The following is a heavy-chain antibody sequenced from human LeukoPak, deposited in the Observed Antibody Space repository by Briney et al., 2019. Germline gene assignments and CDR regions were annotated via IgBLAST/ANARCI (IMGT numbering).Heavy chain of an antibody. J-gene: IGHJ6*02. CDR2: INHSGST. CDR1: GGSFSGYY. V-gene: IGHV4-34*01. D-gene: IGHD3-16*01. Sequence: SETLSLTCAVYGGSFSGYYWSWIRQPPGKGLEWIGEINHSGSTNYNPSLKSRVTISVDTSKNQFSLKLSSVTAADTAVYYCARVGSMHVYHYYYGMDVWGQGTTVTVSS. CDR3: ARVGSMHVYHYYYGMDV.